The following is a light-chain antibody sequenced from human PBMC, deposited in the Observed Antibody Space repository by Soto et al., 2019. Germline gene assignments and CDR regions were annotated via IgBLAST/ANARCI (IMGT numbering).Light chain of an antibody. CDR1: QSLKTD. J-gene: IGKJ5*01. CDR3: QQYKSWPPIT. V-gene: IGKV3-15*01. CDR2: GAS. Sequence: EILMTQSPDSLSVSPGETATLSCRASQSLKTDLAWYQQKPGQAPRLLLYGASTRATGISTRFSGGGSGTEFTITISGLQSEDSAVYYGQQYKSWPPITFGQGTRLEI.